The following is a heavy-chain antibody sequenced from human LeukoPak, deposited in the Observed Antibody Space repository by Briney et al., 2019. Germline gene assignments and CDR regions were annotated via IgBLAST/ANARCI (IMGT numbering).Heavy chain of an antibody. Sequence: ASVKVSCKASGGTFSSYAISWVRQAPGQGLEWMGGIIPIFGTANYAQKFQGRVTITADKSTGTAYMDLSSLRSEDTAVYYCARERYCSSTSCLPNWGQGTLVTVSS. D-gene: IGHD2-2*01. CDR3: ARERYCSSTSCLPN. CDR2: IIPIFGTA. J-gene: IGHJ4*02. CDR1: GGTFSSYA. V-gene: IGHV1-69*06.